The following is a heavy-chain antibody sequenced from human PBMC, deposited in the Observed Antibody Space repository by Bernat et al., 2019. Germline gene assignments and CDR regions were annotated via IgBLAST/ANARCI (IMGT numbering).Heavy chain of an antibody. CDR3: ERDYYDILTGYSFDY. CDR2: IYHSGST. Sequence: QVQLQESGPGLVKPSETLSLTCAVSGYSISSGYYWGWIRQPPGKGLEWIGSIYHSGSTYYNPSLKSRVTISVDPSKTQFSLKLSSVTAADTAVYYCERDYYDILTGYSFDYWGQGTLVTVSS. V-gene: IGHV4-38-2*02. CDR1: GYSISSGYY. J-gene: IGHJ4*02. D-gene: IGHD3-9*01.